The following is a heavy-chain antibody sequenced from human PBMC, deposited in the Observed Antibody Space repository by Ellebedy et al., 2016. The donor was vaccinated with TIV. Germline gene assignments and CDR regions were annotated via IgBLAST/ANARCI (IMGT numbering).Heavy chain of an antibody. CDR2: IKHAGSDK. Sequence: GESLKISCVDSGLTFSRYWMSWVRQTPGRGLEWVANIKHAGSDKNYVDSVKGRFTSSRDNAKNSLYLQMNSLSADDTAVYYGARGSGYCSSTSCSGETYWGQGTPVTVSS. J-gene: IGHJ4*02. D-gene: IGHD2-2*01. CDR3: ARGSGYCSSTSCSGETY. V-gene: IGHV3-7*03. CDR1: GLTFSRYW.